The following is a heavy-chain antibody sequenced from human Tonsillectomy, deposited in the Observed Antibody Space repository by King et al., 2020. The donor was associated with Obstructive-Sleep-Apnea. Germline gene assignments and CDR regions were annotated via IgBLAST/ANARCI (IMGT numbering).Heavy chain of an antibody. CDR3: ARGWNTDMVWWFGRGLGMDV. J-gene: IGHJ6*02. Sequence: VQLQQWGAGLLKPSETLSLTCAVYGGSFSGYYWSWIRQPPGKGLEWIGEINHSGSTNYNPSLKSRVTISVDTSKNQFSLKLSSVTAADTAVYYCARGWNTDMVWWFGRGLGMDVWGQGTTVTVSS. CDR1: GGSFSGYY. D-gene: IGHD5-18*01. CDR2: INHSGST. V-gene: IGHV4-34*01.